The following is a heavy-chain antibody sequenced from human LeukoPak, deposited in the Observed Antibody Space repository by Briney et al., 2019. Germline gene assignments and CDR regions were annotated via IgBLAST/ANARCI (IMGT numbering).Heavy chain of an antibody. J-gene: IGHJ5*02. Sequence: GGSLRLSCKASGFNFGDYALSWVRQAPGKGLEWVGYIKSEAYGGIAEYATFVKGRFTISRDDSKSIIYLQVDSLTTEDTAVYYCSREDYYYGSLTHRGSDHWGQGTLVTVSS. CDR1: GFNFGDYA. CDR3: SREDYYYGSLTHRGSDH. CDR2: IKSEAYGGIA. D-gene: IGHD3-10*01. V-gene: IGHV3-49*04.